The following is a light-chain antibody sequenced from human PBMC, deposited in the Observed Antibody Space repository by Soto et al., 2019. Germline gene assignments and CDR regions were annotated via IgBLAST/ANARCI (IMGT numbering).Light chain of an antibody. V-gene: IGLV2-14*01. CDR3: SSYTSLSTLVV. CDR2: EVS. J-gene: IGLJ2*01. CDR1: SSDVGGYNY. Sequence: QSALTQPASVSGSPGQSITISCTGTSSDVGGYNYVSWYQQHPGKAPKLMIYEVSNRPSGVSNRFSGSKSGNTASLTISGLQAEDEAYYYCSSYTSLSTLVVFGGGTKVTVL.